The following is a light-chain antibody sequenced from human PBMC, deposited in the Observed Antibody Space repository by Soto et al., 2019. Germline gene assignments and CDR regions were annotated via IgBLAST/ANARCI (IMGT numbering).Light chain of an antibody. CDR3: MQGTHWPIT. V-gene: IGKV2-30*02. CDR2: KVS. Sequence: IVITDAALSLPFTLGRRAPIPCSPKLRLVHSDGIAYFSWFQQRPGRAPRRLIYKVSNRDSGVPARFSGSGSGTDFALKISRVEAEDVGVYYCMQGTHWPITFGQGTRLE. CDR1: LRLVHSDGIAY. J-gene: IGKJ5*01.